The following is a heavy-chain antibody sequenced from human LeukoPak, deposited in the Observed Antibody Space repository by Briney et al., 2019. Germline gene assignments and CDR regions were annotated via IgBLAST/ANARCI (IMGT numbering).Heavy chain of an antibody. CDR2: ISYDGSNK. CDR3: ARVGGDSLGYFDWSLTPYGMDV. D-gene: IGHD3-9*01. V-gene: IGHV3-30-3*01. CDR1: GLTFSTYA. J-gene: IGHJ6*02. Sequence: GGSLRLSCAASGLTFSTYAMRWIRQAPGKGLEWVAVISYDGSNKYYADSVKGRFTISRDNSKNTLYLQMNSLRAEDTAVYYCARVGGDSLGYFDWSLTPYGMDVWGQGTTVTVSS.